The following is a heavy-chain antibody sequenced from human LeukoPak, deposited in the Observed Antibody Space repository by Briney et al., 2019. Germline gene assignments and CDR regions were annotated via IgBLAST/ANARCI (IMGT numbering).Heavy chain of an antibody. J-gene: IGHJ4*02. CDR3: ARDRYCSGGSCYWTRDFDY. D-gene: IGHD2-15*01. CDR1: GFTFSDYY. Sequence: GSLRLSCAASGFTFSDYYMSWIRQAPGNGLEWVSYISSSCSTIYYADSVKGRFTISRDNAKNSLYLQKNSLRAEDTGVYYCARDRYCSGGSCYWTRDFDYWGQGTLVTVSS. CDR2: ISSSCSTI. V-gene: IGHV3-11*04.